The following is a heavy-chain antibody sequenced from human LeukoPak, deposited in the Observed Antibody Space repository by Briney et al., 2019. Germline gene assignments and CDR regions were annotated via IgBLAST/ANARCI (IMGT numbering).Heavy chain of an antibody. V-gene: IGHV1-46*01. Sequence: GASVKVSCKASGYTFTSYYMHWVRQAPGQGLEWMGIINPSGGSTSYAQKFQGRVTMTRDMSTSTDYMELSSLRSEDTAVYYCARAPVLLWFGELFRHYYYYYMDVWGKGTTVTISS. CDR1: GYTFTSYY. CDR3: ARAPVLLWFGELFRHYYYYYMDV. CDR2: INPSGGST. J-gene: IGHJ6*03. D-gene: IGHD3-10*01.